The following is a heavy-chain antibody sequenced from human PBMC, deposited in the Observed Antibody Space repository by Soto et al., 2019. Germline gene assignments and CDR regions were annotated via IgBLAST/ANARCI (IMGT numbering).Heavy chain of an antibody. J-gene: IGHJ4*02. CDR1: GFTFSSYA. CDR3: AKGRGYCSSTSCYVGSDY. CDR2: ISGSGGST. D-gene: IGHD2-2*01. Sequence: EVQLLESGGGLVQPGGSLRLSCAASGFTFSSYAMSWVRQAPVKGLEWVSAISGSGGSTYYADSVKGRFTISRDNSKNTLYLQMNSLRAEDTAVYYCAKGRGYCSSTSCYVGSDYWGQGTLVTVSS. V-gene: IGHV3-23*01.